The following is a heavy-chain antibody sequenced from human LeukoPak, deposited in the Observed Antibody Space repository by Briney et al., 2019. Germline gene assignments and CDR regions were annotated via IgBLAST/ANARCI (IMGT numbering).Heavy chain of an antibody. V-gene: IGHV3-7*04. Sequence: DSVMGRFTISRDNAKNSLYLPMNSLRAEDTAVYYCARTYYYGSGSNDYWGQGTLVTVSS. J-gene: IGHJ4*02. CDR3: ARTYYYGSGSNDY. D-gene: IGHD3-10*01.